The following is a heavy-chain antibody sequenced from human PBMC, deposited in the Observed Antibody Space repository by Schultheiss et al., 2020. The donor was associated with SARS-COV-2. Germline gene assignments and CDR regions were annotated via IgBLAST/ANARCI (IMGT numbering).Heavy chain of an antibody. V-gene: IGHV1-2*02. D-gene: IGHD6-19*01. J-gene: IGHJ5*02. CDR3: ARDKGYSSGWPYNWFDP. Sequence: ASVKVSCKASGGTFSSYAISWVRQAPGQGLEWMGWINPNSGGTNYAQKFQGRVTITSDTSASTAYMELSSLRSEDTAVYYCARDKGYSSGWPYNWFDPWGQGTLVTVSS. CDR1: GGTFSSYA. CDR2: INPNSGGT.